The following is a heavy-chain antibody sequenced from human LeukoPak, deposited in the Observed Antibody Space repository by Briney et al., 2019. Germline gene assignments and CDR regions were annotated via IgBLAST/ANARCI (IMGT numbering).Heavy chain of an antibody. CDR1: GGSISSYY. Sequence: PSETLSLTCTVSGGSISSYYWSWIRQPPGKGLEWIGYIYYSGSTNYNPSLMSRVTISVDTSKNQFSLKLSSVTAADTAVYYCARHVHEEATFDYWGQGTLVTVSS. V-gene: IGHV4-59*08. D-gene: IGHD5-12*01. J-gene: IGHJ4*02. CDR3: ARHVHEEATFDY. CDR2: IYYSGST.